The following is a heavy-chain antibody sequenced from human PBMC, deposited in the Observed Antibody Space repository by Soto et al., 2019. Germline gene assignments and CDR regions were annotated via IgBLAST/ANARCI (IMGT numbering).Heavy chain of an antibody. J-gene: IGHJ4*01. V-gene: IGHV1-18*01. Sequence: ASVKVSCKASGYTFTSYGISWVRQAPGQGLEWMGWISAYNGNTNYAQKLQGRVTMTTDTSTSTAYMELRSLRSDDTAVYYCASVRTYYYDSSGYYYGGSFDYWGQ. CDR3: ASVRTYYYDSSGYYYGGSFDY. CDR2: ISAYNGNT. CDR1: GYTFTSYG. D-gene: IGHD3-22*01.